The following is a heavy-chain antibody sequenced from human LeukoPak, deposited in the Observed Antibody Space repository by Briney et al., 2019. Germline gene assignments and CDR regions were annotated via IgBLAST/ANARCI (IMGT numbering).Heavy chain of an antibody. D-gene: IGHD4-17*01. CDR1: GFTFSSYV. CDR2: ISPTSGYI. CDR3: AREGPTAALFDY. Sequence: PGGSLRLSCAASGFTFSSYVMIWVRQAPGKGLEWVSSISPTSGYIYYADSVKGGFTISRDNAENSLYLLMNSLRAEDTAVYYCAREGPTAALFDYWGQGTQVTVSS. J-gene: IGHJ4*02. V-gene: IGHV3-21*01.